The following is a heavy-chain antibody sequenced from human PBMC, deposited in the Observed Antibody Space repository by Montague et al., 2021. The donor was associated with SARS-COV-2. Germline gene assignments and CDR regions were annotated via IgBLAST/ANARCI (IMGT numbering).Heavy chain of an antibody. V-gene: IGHV4-61*03. D-gene: IGHD2/OR15-2a*01. CDR3: ARGFYGPDAFDI. J-gene: IGHJ3*02. Sequence: YSGSINYIPYLKSRVTISLDTSKNHISLKLNAVTAADTAVYYCARGFYGPDAFDIVDQGAMVPVSS. CDR2: YSGSI.